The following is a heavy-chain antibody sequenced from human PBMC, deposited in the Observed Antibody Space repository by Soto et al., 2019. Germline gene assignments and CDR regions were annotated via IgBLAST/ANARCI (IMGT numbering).Heavy chain of an antibody. CDR2: IYTSGST. J-gene: IGHJ5*02. V-gene: IGHV4-4*07. D-gene: IGHD3-3*01. CDR3: ARESQAPYYDFWSGYGPRNWFDP. CDR1: GGSISSYY. Sequence: SETLSLTCTVSGGSISSYYWSWIRQPAGKGLEWIGRIYTSGSTNYNPSLKSRVTMSVDTSKNQFSLKLSSVTAADPAVYYCARESQAPYYDFWSGYGPRNWFDPWGQGTLVTVSS.